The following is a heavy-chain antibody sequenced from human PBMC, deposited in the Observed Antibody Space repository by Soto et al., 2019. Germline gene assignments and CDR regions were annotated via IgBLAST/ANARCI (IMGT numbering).Heavy chain of an antibody. CDR2: IYYSGST. J-gene: IGHJ4*02. V-gene: IGHV4-39*01. CDR3: ARVGYCSSTSCHRFDY. Sequence: SETLSLTCTVSGGSISSSSYYWGWIRQPPGKGLEWIGSIYYSGSTYYNPSLKSRVTISVDTSKNQFSLKLSSVTAADTAVYYCARVGYCSSTSCHRFDYWGQGTLVTVSS. CDR1: GGSISSSSYY. D-gene: IGHD2-2*01.